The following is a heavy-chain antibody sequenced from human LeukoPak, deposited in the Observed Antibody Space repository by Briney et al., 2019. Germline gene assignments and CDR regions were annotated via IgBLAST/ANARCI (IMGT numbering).Heavy chain of an antibody. D-gene: IGHD3-22*01. CDR2: ISYDGSNK. Sequence: PGRSLRLSCAASGFTFSSHAMHWVRQAPGKGLEWVAVISYDGSNKYYAGSVKGRFTISRDNSKNTLYLQMNSLRAEDTAVYYCARDRIGSGYYPPYYFDYWGQGTLVTVSS. J-gene: IGHJ4*02. V-gene: IGHV3-30*14. CDR3: ARDRIGSGYYPPYYFDY. CDR1: GFTFSSHA.